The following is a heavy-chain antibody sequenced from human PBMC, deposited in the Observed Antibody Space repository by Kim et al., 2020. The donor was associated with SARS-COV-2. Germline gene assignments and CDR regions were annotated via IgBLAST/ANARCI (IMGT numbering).Heavy chain of an antibody. CDR1: GFTFSSYG. V-gene: IGHV3-30*18. CDR2: ISYDGSNK. J-gene: IGHJ6*01. Sequence: GGSLRLSCAASGFTFSSYGMHWVRQAPGKGLEWVAVISYDGSNKYYADSVKGRFTISRDNSKNTPYLQMNSLRTEDTAVYYCAKDRGTQLWLNYYYGMD. D-gene: IGHD5-18*01. CDR3: AKDRGTQLWLNYYYGMD.